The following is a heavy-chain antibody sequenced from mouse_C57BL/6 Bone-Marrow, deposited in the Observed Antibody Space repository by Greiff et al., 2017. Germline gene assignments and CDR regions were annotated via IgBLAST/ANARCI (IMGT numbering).Heavy chain of an antibody. V-gene: IGHV14-4*01. J-gene: IGHJ3*01. D-gene: IGHD2-4*01. Sequence: VQLQQSGAELVRPGASVKLSCTASGFNIKDDYMHWVKQRPEQGLEWIGWIDPENGDTEYASKFQGKATITADTSSNTAYLQLSSLTSEDTAVYYCTTPYDYDDPRGFAYWGQGPLVTVSA. CDR3: TTPYDYDDPRGFAY. CDR1: GFNIKDDY. CDR2: IDPENGDT.